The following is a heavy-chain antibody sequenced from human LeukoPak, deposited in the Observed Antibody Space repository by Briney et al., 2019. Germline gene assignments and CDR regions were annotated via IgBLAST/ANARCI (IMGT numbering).Heavy chain of an antibody. Sequence: SETLSLTCTVSGGSISSYYWSWIRQPPGKGLEWIGYIYYSGSTNYNPSLKSRVTISVDTSKNQFSLKLSSVTAADTAVYYCARHQSPYCSSTSCGGDAFDIWGQGTMVTVSS. CDR2: IYYSGST. V-gene: IGHV4-59*08. J-gene: IGHJ3*02. D-gene: IGHD2-2*01. CDR1: GGSISSYY. CDR3: ARHQSPYCSSTSCGGDAFDI.